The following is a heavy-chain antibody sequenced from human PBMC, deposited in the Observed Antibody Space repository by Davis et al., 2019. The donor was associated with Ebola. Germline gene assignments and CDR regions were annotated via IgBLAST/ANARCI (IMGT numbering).Heavy chain of an antibody. CDR1: GFTFSSYS. CDR3: TGNTRYGDYVAEDY. D-gene: IGHD4-17*01. J-gene: IGHJ4*02. CDR2: IRSKANSYAT. Sequence: GESLKISCAASGFTFSSYSMNWVRQASGKGLEWVGRIRSKANSYATAYAASVKGRFTISRDDSKNTAYLQMNSLKTEDTAVYYCTGNTRYGDYVAEDYWGQGTLVTVSS. V-gene: IGHV3-73*01.